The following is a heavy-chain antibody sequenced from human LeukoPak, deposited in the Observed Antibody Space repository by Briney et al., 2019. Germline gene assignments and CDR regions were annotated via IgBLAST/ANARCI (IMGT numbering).Heavy chain of an antibody. J-gene: IGHJ3*02. Sequence: SQTLSLTCAVSGGSISSGGYSWSWIRQPPGKGLEWIGYIYHSGGTYYNPSLKSRVTISVDRSKNQFSLKLSSVTAADTAVYYCARRRGSYSPGAFDIWGQGTMVTVSS. CDR1: GGSISSGGYS. V-gene: IGHV4-30-2*01. D-gene: IGHD1-26*01. CDR3: ARRRGSYSPGAFDI. CDR2: IYHSGGT.